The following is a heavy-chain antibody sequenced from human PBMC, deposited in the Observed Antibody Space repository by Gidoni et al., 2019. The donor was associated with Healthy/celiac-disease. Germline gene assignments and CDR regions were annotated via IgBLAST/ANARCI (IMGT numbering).Heavy chain of an antibody. CDR2: ISYDGSNK. D-gene: IGHD1-1*01. Sequence: QVQLVESGGGVVQPGRSLRLSCAASGFTFRSYAMHWVRQAPGKGLEWVAVISYDGSNKYYADSVKGRFTISRDNSKNTLYLQMNSLRAEDTAVYYCARASTKNPWVPGKFDYWGQGTLVTVSS. V-gene: IGHV3-30-3*01. CDR1: GFTFRSYA. J-gene: IGHJ4*02. CDR3: ARASTKNPWVPGKFDY.